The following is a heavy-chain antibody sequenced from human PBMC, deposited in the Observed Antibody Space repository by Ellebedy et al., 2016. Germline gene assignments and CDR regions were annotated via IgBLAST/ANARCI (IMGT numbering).Heavy chain of an antibody. V-gene: IGHV3-33*01. D-gene: IGHD6-19*01. J-gene: IGHJ4*02. CDR1: GFTFSDYA. CDR3: TRGGAVAGGFDY. CDR2: IWSDGTKK. Sequence: GESLKTSCAASGFTFSDYAMHWVRQAPGKGPGWVAVIWSDGTKKYYTDSVRGRFTISRDTSKNTLYMQMDSLRAEDTAVYYCTRGGAVAGGFDYWGQGTLVTVSS.